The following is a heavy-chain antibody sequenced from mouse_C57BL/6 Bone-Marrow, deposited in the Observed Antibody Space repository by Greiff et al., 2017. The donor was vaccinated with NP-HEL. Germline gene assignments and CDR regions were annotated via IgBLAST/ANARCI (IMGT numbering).Heavy chain of an antibody. CDR2: INPSSGYT. CDR3: ARDARYDGRYFDV. D-gene: IGHD2-3*01. J-gene: IGHJ1*03. Sequence: VQLVESGAELARPGASVKMSCKASGYTFTSYTMHWVKQRPGQGLEWIGYINPSSGYTKYNQKFKDKATLTADKSSSTAYMQLSSLTSEDSAVYYCARDARYDGRYFDVWGTGTTVTVSS. V-gene: IGHV1-4*01. CDR1: GYTFTSYT.